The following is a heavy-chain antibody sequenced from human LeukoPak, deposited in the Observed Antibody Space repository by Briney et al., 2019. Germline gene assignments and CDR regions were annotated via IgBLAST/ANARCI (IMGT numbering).Heavy chain of an antibody. J-gene: IGHJ6*03. CDR1: GGSISSGDYY. D-gene: IGHD3-3*01. CDR2: IYYSGST. Sequence: SETLSLTCTVSGGSISSGDYYWSWIRQPPGKGLEWIGYIYYSGSTYYNPSLKSRVTISVDTSKNQFSLKLSSVTAADTAVYYCARDLFSVLRGNYMDVWGKGTTVTVSS. CDR3: ARDLFSVLRGNYMDV. V-gene: IGHV4-30-4*02.